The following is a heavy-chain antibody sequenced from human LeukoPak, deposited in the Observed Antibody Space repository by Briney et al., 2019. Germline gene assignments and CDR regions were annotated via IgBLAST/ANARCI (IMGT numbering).Heavy chain of an antibody. Sequence: GGSLRLSCAASGFIFSSYSMSWVRQAPGKGLEWVSVITGSGGNTYYADSVKGRFTISRDSSKNTLFLHMNTLRAEDTAIYYCAKDRTVGASYWYFDLWGRGTLVTVSS. V-gene: IGHV3-23*01. CDR2: ITGSGGNT. CDR1: GFIFSSYS. D-gene: IGHD1-26*01. CDR3: AKDRTVGASYWYFDL. J-gene: IGHJ2*01.